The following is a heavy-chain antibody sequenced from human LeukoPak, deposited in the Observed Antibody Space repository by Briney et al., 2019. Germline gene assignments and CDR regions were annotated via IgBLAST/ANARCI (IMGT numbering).Heavy chain of an antibody. V-gene: IGHV3-23*01. CDR2: ISGSGGST. CDR3: AKAPGYSSGWYHD. Sequence: GGSLRLSCAASGFTFSSYAMSWVRQAPGKGLEWVSAISGSGGSTYYADSVRGRFTISRDNSKNTLYLQMNSLRAEDTAVYYCAKAPGYSSGWYHDWGQGTLVTVSS. J-gene: IGHJ4*02. CDR1: GFTFSSYA. D-gene: IGHD6-19*01.